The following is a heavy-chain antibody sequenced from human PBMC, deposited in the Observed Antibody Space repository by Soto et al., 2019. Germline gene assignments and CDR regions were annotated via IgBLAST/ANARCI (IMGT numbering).Heavy chain of an antibody. J-gene: IGHJ4*02. V-gene: IGHV3-23*01. CDR3: AKDGYCNGGSCYYSR. Sequence: EVQVLESGGGLVQPGGSLRLSCVASGFTFSSYAMTWVRQAPGEGLEWVSGISGSGDITYYADSVKGRFTISRDKSKNTLYLQMNSLRAEDTATYYCAKDGYCNGGSCYYSRWGQGTLVTVSS. D-gene: IGHD2-15*01. CDR2: ISGSGDIT. CDR1: GFTFSSYA.